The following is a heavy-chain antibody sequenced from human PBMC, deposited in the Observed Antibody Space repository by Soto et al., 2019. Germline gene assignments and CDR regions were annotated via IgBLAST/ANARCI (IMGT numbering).Heavy chain of an antibody. D-gene: IGHD1-26*01. CDR1: GFTFYRSG. V-gene: IGHV3-33*03. J-gene: IGHJ4*02. CDR2: VWNDGSNK. CDR3: AKDIGYSGSYFDY. Sequence: QVQLVESGGGVVQPGRSLRLSCAASGFTFYRSGMHWVRQAPGKGLEWVAVVWNDGSNKYYADSVKGRFTISRDNAKNSLYLQMNSLRAEDTALYYCAKDIGYSGSYFDYWGQGTLVTVSS.